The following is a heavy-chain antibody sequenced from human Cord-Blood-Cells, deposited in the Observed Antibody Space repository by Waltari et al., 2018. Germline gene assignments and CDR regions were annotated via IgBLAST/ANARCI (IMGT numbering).Heavy chain of an antibody. CDR2: SNPNSGNT. CDR1: GYTFTSYD. V-gene: IGHV1-8*01. Sequence: QVQLVQSGAEVKKPGASVKVSCKASGYTFTSYDINWVRQATGQGLEWMGWSNPNSGNTGYAQKFQGRVTMTRNTSISTAYMELSSLRSEDTAVYYCARQKDPSPFYYYYYGMDVWGQGTTVTVSS. J-gene: IGHJ6*02. CDR3: ARQKDPSPFYYYYYGMDV.